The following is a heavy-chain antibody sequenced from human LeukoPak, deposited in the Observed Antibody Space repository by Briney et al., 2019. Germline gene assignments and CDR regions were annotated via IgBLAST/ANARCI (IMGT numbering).Heavy chain of an antibody. CDR3: AKESDYYGSGSRKNWFDP. Sequence: GGSLRLSCAASGVTFSSYSMSWVRQAPGKGLEWVSTISGSGGGTYYADSVKCRFTISRDNSKNTLYLQIHSLRAEDTAVYYCAKESDYYGSGSRKNWFDPWGQGTLVTVSS. CDR1: GVTFSSYS. D-gene: IGHD3-10*01. CDR2: ISGSGGGT. V-gene: IGHV3-23*01. J-gene: IGHJ5*02.